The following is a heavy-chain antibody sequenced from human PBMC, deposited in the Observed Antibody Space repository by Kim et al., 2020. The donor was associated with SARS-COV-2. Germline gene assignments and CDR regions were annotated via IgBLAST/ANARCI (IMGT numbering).Heavy chain of an antibody. CDR2: INAGNGNT. CDR1: GYTFTSYA. D-gene: IGHD6-6*01. V-gene: IGHV1-3*01. CDR3: ARDGDPRQYYGMDV. J-gene: IGHJ6*02. Sequence: ASVKVSCKASGYTFTSYAMHWVRQAPGQRLEWMGWINAGNGNTKYSQKFQGRVTITRDTSASTAYMELSSLRSEDTAVYYCARDGDPRQYYGMDVWGQGTTVAVSS.